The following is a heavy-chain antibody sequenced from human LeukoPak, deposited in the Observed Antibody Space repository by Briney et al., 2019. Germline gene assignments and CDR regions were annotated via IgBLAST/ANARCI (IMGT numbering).Heavy chain of an antibody. CDR2: IYTSGST. CDR1: GGSISSYY. Sequence: NASETLSLTCTVPGGSISSYYWSWIRQPAGKGLEWIGRIYTSGSTNYNPSLKSRVTMSVDTSKNQFSLKLSSVTAADTAVYYCARDVYYYDSSGYYPDYWGQGTLVTVSS. J-gene: IGHJ4*02. D-gene: IGHD3-22*01. CDR3: ARDVYYYDSSGYYPDY. V-gene: IGHV4-4*07.